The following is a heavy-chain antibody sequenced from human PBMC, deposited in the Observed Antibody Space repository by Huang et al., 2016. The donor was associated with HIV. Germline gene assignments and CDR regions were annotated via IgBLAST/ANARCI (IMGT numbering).Heavy chain of an antibody. CDR2: SGKRADSYTT. Sequence: EEQLVESGGGFVQPGGSLRLSCAGAGFTLSDHYIDWVRQAPGKGLEWVGRSGKRADSYTTEYAASVKGRFAISRDDSKNSLYLHMNSLKTEDTAVYHCTKGYSGVSVYAFDIWGQGTMVTVSS. J-gene: IGHJ3*02. D-gene: IGHD2-15*01. V-gene: IGHV3-72*01. CDR3: TKGYSGVSVYAFDI. CDR1: GFTLSDHY.